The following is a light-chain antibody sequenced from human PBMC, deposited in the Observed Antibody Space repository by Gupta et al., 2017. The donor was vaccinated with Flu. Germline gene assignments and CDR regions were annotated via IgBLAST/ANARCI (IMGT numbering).Light chain of an antibody. V-gene: IGKV3-20*01. Sequence: EFVLTQSPGTLSLSPGERATLSCRASQSVSSSYLAWYQQKPGQAPRPLIYGASSRATAIPDRFSGSGSGTDFTLTISRLEPEDFAVDYCQQYGSSPPRTFGQGTKVEIK. CDR2: GAS. J-gene: IGKJ1*01. CDR3: QQYGSSPPRT. CDR1: QSVSSSY.